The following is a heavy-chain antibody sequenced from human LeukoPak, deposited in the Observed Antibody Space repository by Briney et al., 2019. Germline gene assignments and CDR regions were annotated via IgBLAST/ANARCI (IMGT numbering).Heavy chain of an antibody. V-gene: IGHV1-24*01. D-gene: IGHD6-13*01. CDR3: AMTIAAAGPVSFDY. CDR1: GYTLTELS. CDR2: FDPEDGET. J-gene: IGHJ4*02. Sequence: ASVKVSFKVSGYTLTELSMHWVRQAPGKGLEWMGGFDPEDGETIYAQKFQGRVTMTEDTSTDTAYMELSSLRSEDTAVYYCAMTIAAAGPVSFDYWGQGTLVTVSS.